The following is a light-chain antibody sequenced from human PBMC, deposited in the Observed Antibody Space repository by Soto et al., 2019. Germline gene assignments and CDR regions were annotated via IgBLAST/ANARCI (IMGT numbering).Light chain of an antibody. J-gene: IGKJ4*01. Sequence: EIVLTQSPATLSLSPGERATLSCRASQSVSSYLAWYQQKPGQAPRLLIYGASNRATGIPARFSGSGSGTDFTLTISSLEPEDFAVYYCQQRSNWPRTFGGGTKV. CDR2: GAS. CDR1: QSVSSY. V-gene: IGKV3-11*01. CDR3: QQRSNWPRT.